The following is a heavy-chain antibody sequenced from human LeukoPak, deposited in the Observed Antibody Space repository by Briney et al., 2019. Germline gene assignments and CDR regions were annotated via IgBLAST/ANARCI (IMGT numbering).Heavy chain of an antibody. CDR3: ASSSYGDYVAFDI. Sequence: GGSLRLSCAASGFTFSSYAMPWVRQAPGKGLEWVAVISYDGSNKYYADSVKGRFTISRDNSKNTLYLQMNSLRAEDTAVYYCASSSYGDYVAFDIWGQGTMVTVSS. CDR2: ISYDGSNK. CDR1: GFTFSSYA. J-gene: IGHJ3*02. V-gene: IGHV3-30-3*01. D-gene: IGHD4-17*01.